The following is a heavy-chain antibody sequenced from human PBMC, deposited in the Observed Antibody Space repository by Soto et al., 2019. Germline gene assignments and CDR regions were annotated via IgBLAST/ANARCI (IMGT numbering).Heavy chain of an antibody. CDR2: IDHSGST. D-gene: IGHD1-26*01. CDR3: ARGRSGSYYAWYFDF. J-gene: IGHJ2*01. CDR1: GGSFSGYY. Sequence: QVQLQQWGAGLLKPSETLSLSCAVYGGSFSGYYWSWIRQPPGKGLEWIGEIDHSGSTNYNSSLKSRVSISVDTSENHFSLGLSSVTAADTAVYYCARGRSGSYYAWYFDFWGRGTLVTVSS. V-gene: IGHV4-34*01.